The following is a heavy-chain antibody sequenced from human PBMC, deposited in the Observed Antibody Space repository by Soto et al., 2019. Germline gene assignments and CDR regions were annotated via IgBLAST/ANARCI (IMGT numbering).Heavy chain of an antibody. V-gene: IGHV4-59*01. CDR2: LYYTGNT. D-gene: IGHD3-10*01. CDR1: GAPIAVFY. CDR3: ARGGSEGGLDI. Sequence: QLQESGPGVVKPSETLSLTCTVSGAPIAVFYWTWIRQAPGKGLEWIGYLYYTGNTNYSPSLNSRVAVSMDTSKKPFYLTLTAATAAHTAVYFCARGGSEGGLDIWGQGTTVTVSS. J-gene: IGHJ6*02.